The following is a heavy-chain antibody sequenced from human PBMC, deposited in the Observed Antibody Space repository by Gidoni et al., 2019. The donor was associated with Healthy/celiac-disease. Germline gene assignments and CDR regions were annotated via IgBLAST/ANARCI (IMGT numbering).Heavy chain of an antibody. V-gene: IGHV3-30*04. J-gene: IGHJ4*02. Sequence: QVHLLESGGGVVQPGRSLRLSCAAAGFTFSSYAMHWVRQYPGKGLAGVAVISDDGRNKYYAESVKGRFTISRDNSKNTLYLQMNSLRAEDTAVYYCARESGDYVLDYWGQGTLVTVSS. CDR1: GFTFSSYA. CDR3: ARESGDYVLDY. CDR2: ISDDGRNK. D-gene: IGHD4-17*01.